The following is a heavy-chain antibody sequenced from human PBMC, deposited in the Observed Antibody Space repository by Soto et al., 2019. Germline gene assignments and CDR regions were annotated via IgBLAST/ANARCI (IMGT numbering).Heavy chain of an antibody. CDR1: GNTLTELS. Sequence: ASVKVSCKVSGNTLTELSMHWVRQAPGKGLEWMGGFDPEDGETIYAQKFQGRVTMTEDTSTDTAYMELSSLRSDDTAVYYCAPHTLDTGMPSGYWGQGTLVTVSS. CDR2: FDPEDGET. CDR3: APHTLDTGMPSGY. D-gene: IGHD5-18*01. V-gene: IGHV1-24*01. J-gene: IGHJ4*02.